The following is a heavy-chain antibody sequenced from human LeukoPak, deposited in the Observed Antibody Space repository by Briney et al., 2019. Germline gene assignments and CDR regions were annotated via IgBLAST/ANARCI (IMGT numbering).Heavy chain of an antibody. CDR2: IRSKAYGGTT. Sequence: GGSLRLSCTASGFTFGDYAMSWVRQAPGKGLEWVGFIRSKAYGGTTEYAASVKGRFTISRDDSKSIAYLQMNSLKTEDTAVYYCTRNRGSLPYYWGQGTLVTVSS. CDR1: GFTFGDYA. CDR3: TRNRGSLPYY. V-gene: IGHV3-49*04. D-gene: IGHD1-26*01. J-gene: IGHJ4*02.